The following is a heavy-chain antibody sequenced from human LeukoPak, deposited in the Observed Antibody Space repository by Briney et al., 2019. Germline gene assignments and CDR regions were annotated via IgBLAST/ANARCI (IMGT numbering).Heavy chain of an antibody. Sequence: PGGSLRLSCAASGFTFSSYEMNWVRQAPGKGLEWVSYIGSSGSTIYYADSVKGRFTISRDNAKNSLYLQMNSLRAEDTAVYYCARDSRGYDFWSGYYNPYGMDVWGQGTTVTVSS. J-gene: IGHJ6*02. CDR1: GFTFSSYE. CDR2: IGSSGSTI. CDR3: ARDSRGYDFWSGYYNPYGMDV. V-gene: IGHV3-48*03. D-gene: IGHD3-3*01.